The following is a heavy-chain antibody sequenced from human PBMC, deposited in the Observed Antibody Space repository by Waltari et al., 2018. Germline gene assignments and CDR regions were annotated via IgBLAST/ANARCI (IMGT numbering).Heavy chain of an antibody. CDR1: GFTSGDYA. Sequence: EVQLVESGGGLVQAGRSLRPSCPGSGFTSGDYAISLVRKAPGKGVEGVGFIRSNSFGATTQYAGSVQGRCSISRDDSKSIAYLQMNSLKTEDTAVYYCSRDSVAAAGTYFYYYGMDVWGQGTTVTVSS. J-gene: IGHJ6*02. CDR2: IRSNSFGATT. D-gene: IGHD6-13*01. CDR3: SRDSVAAAGTYFYYYGMDV. V-gene: IGHV3-49*04.